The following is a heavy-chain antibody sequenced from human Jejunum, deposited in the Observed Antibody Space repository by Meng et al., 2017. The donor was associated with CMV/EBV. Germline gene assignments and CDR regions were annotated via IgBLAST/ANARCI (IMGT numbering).Heavy chain of an antibody. CDR2: IKEDGSEK. D-gene: IGHD4-23*01. CDR1: GFTFSSGW. J-gene: IGHJ4*02. Sequence: SGFTFSSGWMGWVRQAPGKGLEWVANIKEDGSEKYYVDSVRGRFTISRDNAENSLYLQINSLRAEDTAVYYCARAKKTGGDNPDYWGQGTLVTVSS. CDR3: ARAKKTGGDNPDY. V-gene: IGHV3-7*01.